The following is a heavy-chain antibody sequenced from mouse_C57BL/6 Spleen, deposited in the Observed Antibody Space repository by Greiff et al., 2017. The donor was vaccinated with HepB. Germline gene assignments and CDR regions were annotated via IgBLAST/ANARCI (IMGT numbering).Heavy chain of an antibody. CDR3: ARGSGSSYVWYFDV. Sequence: QVQLQQPGAELVMPGASVKLSCKASGYTFTSYWMHWVKQRPGQGLEWIGEIDPSDSYTNYNQKFKGKSTLTVDKSSSTAYMQLSSLTSEDSAVYYCARGSGSSYVWYFDVWGTGTTVTVSS. CDR1: GYTFTSYW. CDR2: IDPSDSYT. D-gene: IGHD1-1*01. J-gene: IGHJ1*03. V-gene: IGHV1-69*01.